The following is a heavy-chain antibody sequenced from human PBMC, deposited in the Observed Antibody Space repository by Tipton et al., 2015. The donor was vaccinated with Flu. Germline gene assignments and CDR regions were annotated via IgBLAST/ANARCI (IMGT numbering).Heavy chain of an antibody. CDR2: MRDAGGE. D-gene: IGHD2-21*02. Sequence: GSLRLSCAASGYIFSAYGIHWVRQAPGKGLEWVALMRDAGGEYYADPVKSRFTISRDISKSTMFLQMNSLRPADTAVYYCAKPLTYGDCALTDWGPGTPVPVFS. V-gene: IGHV3-30*02. J-gene: IGHJ4*02. CDR3: AKPLTYGDCALTD. CDR1: GYIFSAYG.